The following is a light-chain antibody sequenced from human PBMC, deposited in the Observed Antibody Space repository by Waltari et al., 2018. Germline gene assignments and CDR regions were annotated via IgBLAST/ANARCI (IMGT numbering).Light chain of an antibody. Sequence: SYVLTQPPSVSVAPGQTARISCGGDNIGGKSVHWYQQKPGQAPILVIYYDSDRPSGIPERFSGSNSGNTATLTISRVEAGDEADYYCQVWDSSSDHYVFGTGTKV. CDR3: QVWDSSSDHYV. CDR2: YDS. CDR1: NIGGKS. V-gene: IGLV3-21*04. J-gene: IGLJ1*01.